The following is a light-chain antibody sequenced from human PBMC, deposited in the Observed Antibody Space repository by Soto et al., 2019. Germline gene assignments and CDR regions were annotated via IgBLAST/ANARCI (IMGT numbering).Light chain of an antibody. J-gene: IGLJ2*01. CDR3: SSYTSSSTLVV. CDR1: SSDVGGYNY. V-gene: IGLV2-14*01. CDR2: EVS. Sequence: QSALTQPASVSGSPGQSITISCTGTSSDVGGYNYVSWYQQHPGKAPKLMIYEVSNRPSGVSNRFSGSKSGNTASLTISGRQAEDEADYYCSSYTSSSTLVVFGGGTKDTVL.